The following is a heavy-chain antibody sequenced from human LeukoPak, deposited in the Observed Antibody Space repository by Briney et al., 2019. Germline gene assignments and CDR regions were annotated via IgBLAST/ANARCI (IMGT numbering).Heavy chain of an antibody. J-gene: IGHJ4*02. Sequence: SETLSLTCAVHGGSFSGYYWSWIRQPPGKGLEWIGEINHSGSTNYNPSLKSRVTISVDTSKNQFSLKLSSVTAADTAVYYCARVAGDYDYVWGSYRFFDYWGQGTLVTVSS. D-gene: IGHD3-16*02. CDR2: INHSGST. V-gene: IGHV4-34*01. CDR1: GGSFSGYY. CDR3: ARVAGDYDYVWGSYRFFDY.